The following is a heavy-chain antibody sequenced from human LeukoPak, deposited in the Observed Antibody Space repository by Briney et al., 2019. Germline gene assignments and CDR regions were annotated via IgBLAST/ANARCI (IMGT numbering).Heavy chain of an antibody. J-gene: IGHJ4*02. V-gene: IGHV3-48*01. D-gene: IGHD2-21*02. CDR2: ISSGSSAI. CDR1: GFTFSGYI. CDR3: ARGRADYYFDY. Sequence: PGGSLRLSCAASGFTFSGYIMNWVRQAPGKGLEWVSYISSGSSAIYYADSVKGRFTISRDNAKNSLYLQMNSLRAEDTAVYYCARGRADYYFDYWGQGTLVTVSS.